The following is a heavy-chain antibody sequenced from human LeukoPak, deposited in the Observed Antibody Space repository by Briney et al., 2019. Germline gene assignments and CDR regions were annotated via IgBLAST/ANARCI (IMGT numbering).Heavy chain of an antibody. CDR1: GFTFSSYD. CDR2: IGTAGDT. D-gene: IGHD3-22*01. J-gene: IGHJ4*02. V-gene: IGHV3-13*01. CDR3: ARGGFDDSSGYYFDY. Sequence: GGSLRLSCAASGFTFSSYDMHWVRQATGKGLEWVSAIGTAGDTYYPGSVKGRFTISRENAKNSLYLQMNSLRAGDTAVYYCARGGFDDSSGYYFDYWGQGTLVTVSS.